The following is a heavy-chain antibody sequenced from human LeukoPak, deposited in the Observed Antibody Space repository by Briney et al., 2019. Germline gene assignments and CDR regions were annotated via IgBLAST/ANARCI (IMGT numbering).Heavy chain of an antibody. V-gene: IGHV3-21*01. CDR2: VSTGSNYI. J-gene: IGHJ3*02. D-gene: IGHD2-2*01. CDR3: ARESIVVVPTTMDDASDI. CDR1: GFTFSSYA. Sequence: KSGGSLRLSCAASGFTFSSYAMHWVRQAPGKGLEWVSSVSTGSNYIYYADSVKGRFTISRDNDKNSLYLQMNSLRVEDTAVYYCARESIVVVPTTMDDASDIWGQGTMVTVSS.